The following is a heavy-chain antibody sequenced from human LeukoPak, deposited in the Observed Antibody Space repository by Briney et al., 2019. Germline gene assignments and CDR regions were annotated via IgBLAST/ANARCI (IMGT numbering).Heavy chain of an antibody. CDR2: INPNSDGT. D-gene: IGHD6-6*01. V-gene: IGHV1-2*02. CDR1: GYTFTGYY. CDR3: ARVYSRSSDFDY. Sequence: ASVKVSCKASGYTFTGYYMHWVRQSPGQGLEWMGWINPNSDGTNYAQKFQGRVTMTRDTSISTAYMELSRLRSDDTAVYYCARVYSRSSDFDYWGQGTLVTVSS. J-gene: IGHJ4*02.